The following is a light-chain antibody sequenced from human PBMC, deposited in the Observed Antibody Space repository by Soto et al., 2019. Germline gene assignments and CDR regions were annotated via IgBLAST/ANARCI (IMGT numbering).Light chain of an antibody. CDR2: EVS. V-gene: IGLV2-14*01. Sequence: QSVLTQSPSASGSPGQSVTISCTGTSSDIGGYNSVSWFQHHPGKAPKLIIFEVSNRPSGISDRFSGFKSANTAYLTISGVQPEDEADYHCSSYTTIKTVVFGGGTKLTVL. J-gene: IGLJ2*01. CDR3: SSYTTIKTVV. CDR1: SSDIGGYNS.